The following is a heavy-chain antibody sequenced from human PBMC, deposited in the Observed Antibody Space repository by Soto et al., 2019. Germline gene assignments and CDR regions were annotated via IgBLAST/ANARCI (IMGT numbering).Heavy chain of an antibody. D-gene: IGHD1-26*01. CDR1: GGTFSSYA. Sequence: QVQLVQSGAEVKKPGSSVKVSCKASGGTFSSYAISWVRQTPGQGLEWMGGIIPIFGTANYAQKFQARVTITTDETTSTTYMELSSLRSEDTAVYYCAARDSGCVGSYYYYCMDVWGQGTTVTVSS. J-gene: IGHJ6*02. V-gene: IGHV1-69*05. CDR3: AARDSGCVGSYYYYCMDV. CDR2: IIPIFGTA.